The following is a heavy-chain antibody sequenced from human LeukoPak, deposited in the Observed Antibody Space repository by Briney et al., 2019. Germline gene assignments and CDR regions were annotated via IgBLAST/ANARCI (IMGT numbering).Heavy chain of an antibody. V-gene: IGHV1-8*01. D-gene: IGHD4-23*01. CDR2: MNPNSGNT. CDR3: ARPVDGDAFDI. Sequence: ASVKVSCKASGYTFTNYDINWVRQATGQGLEWMGWMNPNSGNTGYAQNFQGRVTMTRNTSISTAYMELSSLRSEDTAVYYCARPVDGDAFDIWGQGTMVTVSS. J-gene: IGHJ3*02. CDR1: GYTFTNYD.